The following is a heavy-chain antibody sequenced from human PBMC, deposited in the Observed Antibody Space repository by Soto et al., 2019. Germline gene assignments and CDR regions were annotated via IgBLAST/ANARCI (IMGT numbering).Heavy chain of an antibody. V-gene: IGHV3-23*01. J-gene: IGHJ4*02. CDR3: AKNRFGVGASPFDY. D-gene: IGHD3-10*01. CDR2: ISGTSATA. CDR1: GFSFSSYA. Sequence: PGGSLRLSCVASGFSFSSYAMAWVRQAPGKGLEWVADISGTSATAYYADSVKGRFTISRDNSKNTLYLDINSLRADDTAVYYCAKNRFGVGASPFDYWGQGTLVTSPQ.